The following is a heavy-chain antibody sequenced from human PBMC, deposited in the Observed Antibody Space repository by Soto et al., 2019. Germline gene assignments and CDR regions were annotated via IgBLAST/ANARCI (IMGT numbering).Heavy chain of an antibody. D-gene: IGHD3-10*01. Sequence: SATXSLTCAVAGVSIIAAWYSVGWIRQPPGGGREWIGYIYHSGTFLYNPSLKTRLTMSLDRSNNQLSLTLNSVTAADTAVYYCARAHFSSRSGRSNNLTFDPRGQGPQV. J-gene: IGHJ5*02. V-gene: IGHV4-30-2*01. CDR3: ARAHFSSRSGRSNNLTFDP. CDR1: GVSIIAAWYS. CDR2: IYHSGTF.